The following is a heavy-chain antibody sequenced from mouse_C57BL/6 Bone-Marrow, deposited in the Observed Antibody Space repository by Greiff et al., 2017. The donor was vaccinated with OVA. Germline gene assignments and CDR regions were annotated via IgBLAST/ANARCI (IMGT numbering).Heavy chain of an antibody. CDR1: GYTFTSYW. D-gene: IGHD1-1*01. V-gene: IGHV1-64*01. CDR3: ARGFYYYGSSQFAY. CDR2: IHPNSGST. Sequence: QVQLQQPGAELVKPGASVKLSCKASGYTFTSYWMHWVKQRPGQGLEWIGMIHPNSGSTNYNEKFKSKATLTVDKSSSTAYMQLSSLTSEDSAVYYCARGFYYYGSSQFAYWGQGTLVNVSA. J-gene: IGHJ3*01.